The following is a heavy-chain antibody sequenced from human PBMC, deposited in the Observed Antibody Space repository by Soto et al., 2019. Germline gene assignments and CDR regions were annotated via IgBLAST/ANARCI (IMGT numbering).Heavy chain of an antibody. CDR2: IYYSGST. D-gene: IGHD3-10*01. Sequence: SETLSLTCTVSGGSINSGGYYWSWIRQHPGKGLEWIGYIYYSGSTYYNPSLKSRVTISVDTSKNQFSLKLSSVTAADTAVYYCAREKMVRGVTGWFDPWGQGTLVTVSS. V-gene: IGHV4-31*03. CDR3: AREKMVRGVTGWFDP. J-gene: IGHJ5*02. CDR1: GGSINSGGYY.